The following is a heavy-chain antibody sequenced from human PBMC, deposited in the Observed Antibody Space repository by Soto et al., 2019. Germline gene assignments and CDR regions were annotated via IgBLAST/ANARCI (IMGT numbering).Heavy chain of an antibody. V-gene: IGHV3-73*01. CDR2: IRSKANSYAT. CDR1: GFTFSGSA. Sequence: GGSLRLSCAASGFTFSGSAMHWVRQASGKGLEWVGRIRSKANSYATAYAASVKGRFTISRDDSKNQFSLQLNSVTPEDTAVYYCAREGWHGYSSGWYYWFDPWGQGTLVTVSS. D-gene: IGHD6-19*01. CDR3: AREGWHGYSSGWYYWFDP. J-gene: IGHJ5*02.